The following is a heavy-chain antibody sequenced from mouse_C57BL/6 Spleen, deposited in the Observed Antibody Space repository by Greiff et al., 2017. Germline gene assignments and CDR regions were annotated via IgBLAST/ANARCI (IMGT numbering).Heavy chain of an antibody. CDR3: VRRYYYYGYFDV. CDR2: IRSKINNYAT. D-gene: IGHD1-1*01. Sequence: EVTLVESGGGLVQPKGSLKLSCAASGFSFNTYAMNWVRQAPGKGVEWVARIRSKINNYATYYADSVKDRFTISRDDSESMPYLQMNNLKTEDTAMYYCVRRYYYYGYFDVWGTETTVTVSS. V-gene: IGHV10-1*01. CDR1: GFSFNTYA. J-gene: IGHJ1*03.